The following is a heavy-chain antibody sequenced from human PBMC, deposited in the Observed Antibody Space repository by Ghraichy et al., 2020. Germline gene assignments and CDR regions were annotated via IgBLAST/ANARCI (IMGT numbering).Heavy chain of an antibody. CDR1: GFNFRNYA. J-gene: IGHJ3*02. CDR2: ISGSGGGT. D-gene: IGHD3-10*01. V-gene: IGHV3-23*01. CDR3: AKDRDQHGSGSRAFDI. Sequence: GSLRLSCAVSGFNFRNYAMSWVRQAPGKGLEWVSEISGSGGGTYYAESVKGRFVISRDNLKNTFYLQMNSLRAEDTAVYYCAKDRDQHGSGSRAFDIWGQGTMVTVSS.